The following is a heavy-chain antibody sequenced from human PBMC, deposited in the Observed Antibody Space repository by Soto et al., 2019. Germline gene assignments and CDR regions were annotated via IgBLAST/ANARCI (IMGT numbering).Heavy chain of an antibody. J-gene: IGHJ4*02. V-gene: IGHV3-7*04. D-gene: IGHD3-16*01. Sequence: EVQLVESGGGLVQPGGSLRLSCAASGFSFTSYWMDWVRQAPGKGLEWVAMINEDGSEKYYVDSVKGRFTISRDNAKKSLYLEMDGLRAEDTAVYYCVTEDDAQGWGTYWGKENLVTVSS. CDR1: GFSFTSYW. CDR3: VTEDDAQGWGTY. CDR2: INEDGSEK.